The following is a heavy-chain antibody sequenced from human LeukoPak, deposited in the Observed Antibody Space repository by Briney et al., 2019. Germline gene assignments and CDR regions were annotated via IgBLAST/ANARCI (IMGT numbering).Heavy chain of an antibody. CDR2: IIPIFGTA. V-gene: IGHV1-69*13. D-gene: IGHD3-22*01. Sequence: SVKVSCKASGGTFSSYAISWVRQAPGQGLEWMGGIIPIFGTANYAQRFQGRVTITADESTSTAYMELSSLRSEDTAVYYCARTYYYDSSGYYPLDYWGQGTLVTVSS. CDR3: ARTYYYDSSGYYPLDY. CDR1: GGTFSSYA. J-gene: IGHJ4*02.